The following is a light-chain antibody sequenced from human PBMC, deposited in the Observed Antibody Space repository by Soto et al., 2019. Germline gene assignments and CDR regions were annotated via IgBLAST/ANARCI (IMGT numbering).Light chain of an antibody. Sequence: EVVMTQSPATLSLSPGDSATLSCRASQSIKTNLAWYQQIPGQAPRLLIYAASTRATGIPGRFSGSASGTDFTLTISSLQSDDFAVYYCQQYDNWPPLTFGGGTKVEI. V-gene: IGKV3-15*01. CDR2: AAS. CDR3: QQYDNWPPLT. J-gene: IGKJ4*01. CDR1: QSIKTN.